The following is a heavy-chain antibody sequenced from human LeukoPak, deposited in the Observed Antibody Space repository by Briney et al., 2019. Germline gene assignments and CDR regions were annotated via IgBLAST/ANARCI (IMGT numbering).Heavy chain of an antibody. Sequence: PSETLSLTCTVSGGSISSSAYFWGWIRQPPGKGLEWIGSIYYSGSTYYNPSLKSRITKSEDPSKNQSSLKLSSVTAADTAVYYCARTRENWFDPWGQGTLVTVSS. CDR3: ARTRENWFDP. D-gene: IGHD1-26*01. CDR2: IYYSGST. CDR1: GGSISSSAYF. V-gene: IGHV4-39*01. J-gene: IGHJ5*02.